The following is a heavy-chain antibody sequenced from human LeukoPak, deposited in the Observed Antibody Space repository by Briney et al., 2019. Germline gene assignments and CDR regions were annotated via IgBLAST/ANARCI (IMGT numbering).Heavy chain of an antibody. CDR1: GGTFSSYA. V-gene: IGHV1-69*13. Sequence: ASVKVSCKASGGTFSSYAISWVRQAPGQGLEWMGGIIPIFGTANYAQKFQGRVTITADESTSTAYMELSSLRPEDTAVYYCARGDRGSSWDPLDLSTPFDYWGQGTLVTVSS. CDR2: IIPIFGTA. CDR3: ARGDRGSSWDPLDLSTPFDY. D-gene: IGHD6-13*01. J-gene: IGHJ4*02.